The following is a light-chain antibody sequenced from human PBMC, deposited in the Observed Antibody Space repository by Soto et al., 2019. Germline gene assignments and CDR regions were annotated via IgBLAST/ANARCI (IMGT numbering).Light chain of an antibody. CDR3: QQYNTWPPIS. V-gene: IGKV3D-15*01. CDR2: GAS. CDR1: QSVSSN. Sequence: EIVMTQTRAALSVSPGERATVSCRASQSVSSNLAWYQQKPGQAPRLLIYGASTRATGIPARFSGSGSGTEFTLTISSLQSEYLAVHYCQQYNTWPPISSCQGTRLEIK. J-gene: IGKJ5*01.